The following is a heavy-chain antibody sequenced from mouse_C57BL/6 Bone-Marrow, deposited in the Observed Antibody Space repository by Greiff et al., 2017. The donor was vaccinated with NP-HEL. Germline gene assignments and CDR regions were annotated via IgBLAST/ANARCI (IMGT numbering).Heavy chain of an antibody. CDR3: ARDEEKSPPNYYGSSDGFAY. Sequence: VQLQQSGAELVKPGASVKLSCKASGYTFTEYTIHWVKQRSGQGLEWIGWFYPGSGSIKYNEKFKDKATLTADKSSSTVYMELSRLTSEDSAVFFCARDEEKSPPNYYGSSDGFAYWGQGTLVTVSA. J-gene: IGHJ3*01. D-gene: IGHD1-1*01. CDR1: GYTFTEYT. CDR2: FYPGSGSI. V-gene: IGHV1-62-2*01.